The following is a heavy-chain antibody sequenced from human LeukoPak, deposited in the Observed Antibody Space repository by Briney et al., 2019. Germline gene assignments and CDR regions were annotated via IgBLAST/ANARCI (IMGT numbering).Heavy chain of an antibody. J-gene: IGHJ4*02. CDR3: AREAARGGPPPKWDTDY. CDR2: ISAYNGNT. D-gene: IGHD1-26*01. V-gene: IGHV1-18*01. Sequence: AASVKVSCKASGYTFTSYGISWVRQAPGQGLEWMGWISAYNGNTNYAQKLQGRVTMTTDTSTSTAYMELRSLRSDDTAVYYCAREAARGGPPPKWDTDYWGQGTLVAVSS. CDR1: GYTFTSYG.